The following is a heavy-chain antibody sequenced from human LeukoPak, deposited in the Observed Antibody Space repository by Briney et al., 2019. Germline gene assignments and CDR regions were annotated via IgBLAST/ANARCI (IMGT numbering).Heavy chain of an antibody. V-gene: IGHV3-48*03. Sequence: GGSLRLSCAASGLTFSDYEMSWVRQAPGKGLEWVSYISGAGRTKYYADSVRGRITISRDNAKNSLYLQMDSLRAEDTAIYYCVRGAAGLRTPYFFDFWGQATLVTVSS. D-gene: IGHD5-12*01. CDR3: VRGAAGLRTPYFFDF. CDR2: ISGAGRTK. CDR1: GLTFSDYE. J-gene: IGHJ4*02.